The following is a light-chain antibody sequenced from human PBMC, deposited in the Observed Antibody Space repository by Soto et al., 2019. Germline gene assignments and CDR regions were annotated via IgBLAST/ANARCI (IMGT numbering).Light chain of an antibody. CDR1: QGIGNF. CDR3: QQYHSYPVT. Sequence: DIQMTQSPSSLSASVGDTVTITCRASQGIGNFLAWFQQKPGKAPTSLISEASSLQSGVPSRFSGSGSGTDFTLTISSLQPEDFATYYCQQYHSYPVTFGGGTKVEFK. CDR2: EAS. J-gene: IGKJ4*01. V-gene: IGKV1-16*01.